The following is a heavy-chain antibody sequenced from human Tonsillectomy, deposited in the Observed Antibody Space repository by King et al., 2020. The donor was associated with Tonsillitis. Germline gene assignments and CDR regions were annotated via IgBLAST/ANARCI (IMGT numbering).Heavy chain of an antibody. CDR1: GFTFSTYV. CDR2: ISYDGINK. Sequence: VQLVESGRGVVQPGRSLRLSCAASGFTFSTYVMHWVRQAPGKGLEWVAVISYDGINKYYADSVQGRFTISRDNSKNTLYLQMNSLRAEDTAVYYCARDGRELTGDYYFDYWGQGTLVTVSS. V-gene: IGHV3-30-3*01. J-gene: IGHJ4*02. D-gene: IGHD7-27*01. CDR3: ARDGRELTGDYYFDY.